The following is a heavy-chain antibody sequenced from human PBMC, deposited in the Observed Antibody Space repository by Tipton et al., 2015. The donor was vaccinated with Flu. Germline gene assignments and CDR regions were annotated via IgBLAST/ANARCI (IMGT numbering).Heavy chain of an antibody. CDR3: TSFTFSRVDP. J-gene: IGHJ5*02. CDR2: IRSYLNDYAT. Sequence: GSLRLSCAASGLTFSDAWVSWVRQAPGKGLEWLGLIRSYLNDYATVYAGSVEGRFTISRDDSKNTAYLQMNSLKIGDTAMYYCTSFTFSRVDPWGQGTLVTVSS. V-gene: IGHV3-73*01. CDR1: GLTFSDAW. D-gene: IGHD2/OR15-2a*01.